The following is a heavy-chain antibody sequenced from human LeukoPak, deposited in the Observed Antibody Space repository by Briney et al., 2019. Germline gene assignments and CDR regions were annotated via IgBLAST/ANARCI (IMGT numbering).Heavy chain of an antibody. Sequence: GGSLRLSCAASGFTFINAWMSWVRQAPGKGLEWVGRIKSKSAGGTTDNAAPVKGRFTISRDDSKTTLYLQMNSLKTEDTAVYYCTTDDAPRGGWSFDYWGQGTLVTVSS. CDR3: TTDDAPRGGWSFDY. CDR1: GFTFINAW. V-gene: IGHV3-15*01. D-gene: IGHD6-19*01. J-gene: IGHJ4*02. CDR2: IKSKSAGGTT.